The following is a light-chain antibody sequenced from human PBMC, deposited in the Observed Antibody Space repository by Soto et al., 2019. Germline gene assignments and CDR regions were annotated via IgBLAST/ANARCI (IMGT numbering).Light chain of an antibody. CDR1: YDISSS. CDR3: QQLSHYPYT. V-gene: IGKV1-9*01. CDR2: ESS. J-gene: IGKJ2*01. Sequence: EIQLTQSPSFLSASVEDRVTISCRASYDISSSLAWYQQEPGKPPKLLIYESSTLQTGVPSRFTGSGSGRKFTLTISGLQFGDFATYFCQQLSHYPYTFGQGTKLEI.